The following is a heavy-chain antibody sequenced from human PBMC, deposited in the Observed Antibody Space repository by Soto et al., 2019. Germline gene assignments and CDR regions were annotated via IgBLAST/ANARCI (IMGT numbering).Heavy chain of an antibody. CDR2: IYATGTT. CDR1: GASIRGFY. D-gene: IGHD1-1*01. Sequence: PXGTLSLTCTVSGASIRGFYWSGIRKSAGKGLEWIGRIYATGTTDYNPSLKSRVMMSVDTSKKQFSLKLRSVTAADTAVYYCVRDGTKTLRDWFDPWGQGISVTVSS. CDR3: VRDGTKTLRDWFDP. V-gene: IGHV4-4*07. J-gene: IGHJ5*02.